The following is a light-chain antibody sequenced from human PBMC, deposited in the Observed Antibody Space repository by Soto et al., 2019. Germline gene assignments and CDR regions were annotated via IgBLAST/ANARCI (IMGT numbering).Light chain of an antibody. V-gene: IGKV3-15*01. CDR2: RAS. CDR3: QQYSTSPLT. J-gene: IGKJ4*01. Sequence: EIVMTLPPSTLSVSPGDTATLSCRASQSLGGNLAWYQQKPGQAPRLLIFRASSRATGVPARFSASGSGTEFTLTISGLQSEDFAVYYCQQYSTSPLTFGGGTKVDI. CDR1: QSLGGN.